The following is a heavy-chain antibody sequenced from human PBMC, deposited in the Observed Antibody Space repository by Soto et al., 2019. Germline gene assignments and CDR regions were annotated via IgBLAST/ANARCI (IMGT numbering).Heavy chain of an antibody. J-gene: IGHJ6*03. CDR3: ARRTTVTTGNYYYYYYMDV. D-gene: IGHD4-4*01. CDR1: GYTFTSYD. CDR2: MNPNSGNT. V-gene: IGHV1-8*01. Sequence: ASVKVSCKASGYTFTSYDINWVRQATGQGLEWMGWMNPNSGNTGYAQKFQGRVTMTRNTSISTAYMELSSLRSEDTAVYYCARRTTVTTGNYYYYYYMDVWGKGTTVTVSS.